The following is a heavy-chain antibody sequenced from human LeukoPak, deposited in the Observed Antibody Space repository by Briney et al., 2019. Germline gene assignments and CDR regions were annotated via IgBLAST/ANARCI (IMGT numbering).Heavy chain of an antibody. D-gene: IGHD7-27*01. Sequence: GGSLRLSCAASGFSFNSYWMHWVRQAPGKGLVWVSRINSDGANTIYADSVKGRFTISRDNSKNTLYLQMNSLRAEDTAVYYCAKGNWGNAFDIWGQGTMVTVSS. CDR1: GFSFNSYW. CDR2: INSDGANT. J-gene: IGHJ3*02. CDR3: AKGNWGNAFDI. V-gene: IGHV3-74*01.